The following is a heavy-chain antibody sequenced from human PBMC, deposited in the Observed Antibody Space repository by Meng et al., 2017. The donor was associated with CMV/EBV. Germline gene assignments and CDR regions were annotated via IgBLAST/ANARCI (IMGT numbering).Heavy chain of an antibody. CDR3: AKYDFWSGYYTGGFDY. V-gene: IGHV3-23*03. CDR2: IYSGGSST. CDR1: GFTFSSYA. Sequence: GESLKISCAASGFTFSSYAMSWVRQAPGKGLEWVSVIYSGGSSTYYADSVKGRFTIFRDNSKNTLYLQMNSLRAEDTAVYYCAKYDFWSGYYTGGFDYWGQGTLVTVSS. J-gene: IGHJ4*02. D-gene: IGHD3-3*01.